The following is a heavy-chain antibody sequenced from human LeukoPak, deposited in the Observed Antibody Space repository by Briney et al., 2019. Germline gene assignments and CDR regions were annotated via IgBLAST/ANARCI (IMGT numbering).Heavy chain of an antibody. J-gene: IGHJ4*02. V-gene: IGHV3-9*01. Sequence: SLRLSCAASGFTFDDYAMHWVRPAPGKGLEWVSGISWNSGSIGYADSVKGRFTISRDNAKNSLYLQMNSLRAEDTALYYCAKDMRAEWELPFDYWGQGTLVTVSS. CDR2: ISWNSGSI. CDR1: GFTFDDYA. D-gene: IGHD1-26*01. CDR3: AKDMRAEWELPFDY.